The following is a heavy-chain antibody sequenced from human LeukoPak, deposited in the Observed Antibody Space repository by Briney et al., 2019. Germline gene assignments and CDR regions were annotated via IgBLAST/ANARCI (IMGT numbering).Heavy chain of an antibody. V-gene: IGHV3-30*18. CDR3: AKDLRVGGYSYGYYYYYGMDV. Sequence: SCKASGYTFTDYYMHWVRQAPGKGLEWVAVISYDGSNKYYADSVKGRFTISRDNSKNTLYLQMNSLRAEDTAVYYCAKDLRVGGYSYGYYYYYGMDVWGQGTTVTVSS. D-gene: IGHD5-18*01. J-gene: IGHJ6*02. CDR2: ISYDGSNK. CDR1: GYTFTDYY.